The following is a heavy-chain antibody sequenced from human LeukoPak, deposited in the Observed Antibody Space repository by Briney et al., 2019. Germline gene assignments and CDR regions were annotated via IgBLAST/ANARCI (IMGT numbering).Heavy chain of an antibody. D-gene: IGHD3-10*01. CDR1: GGSISSSSYY. CDR3: AKHYMGSSYNLGLDY. CDR2: IYYSGYT. J-gene: IGHJ4*02. Sequence: SETLSLTCTVSGGSISSSSYYWGWIRQPPGKGLEWIGSIYYSGYTYYNPSLESRVTISVDTSKNQFSLKLSSVTAADTAIYYCAKHYMGSSYNLGLDYWGQGTLVTVSS. V-gene: IGHV4-39*01.